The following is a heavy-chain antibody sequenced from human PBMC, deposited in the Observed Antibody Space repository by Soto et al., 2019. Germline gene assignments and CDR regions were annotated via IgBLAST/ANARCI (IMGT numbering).Heavy chain of an antibody. CDR3: ARGYCSGGSCFTNWFDP. V-gene: IGHV1-2*02. J-gene: IGHJ5*02. Sequence: QVQLVQSGAEVKKPGASVKVSCKASGYTFTGYYMHWVRQAPGQGLEWMGWINPNSGGTNYAQKFQGRVTMTRDTVISTAYMELSRLRSDDTAVYYCARGYCSGGSCFTNWFDPWGQGTLVTVSS. CDR1: GYTFTGYY. CDR2: INPNSGGT. D-gene: IGHD2-15*01.